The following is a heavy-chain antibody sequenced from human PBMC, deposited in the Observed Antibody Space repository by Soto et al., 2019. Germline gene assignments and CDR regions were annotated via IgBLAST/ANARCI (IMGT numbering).Heavy chain of an antibody. CDR2: MNPNSGNT. V-gene: IGHV1-8*01. J-gene: IGHJ4*02. Sequence: QVQLVQSGAEVKKPGASVKVSCKASGYTFTSYDINWVRQATGQGLEWMGWMNPNSGNTGYAQKFQGRVTMTSDTSLSTAYMQRISLRSEDTAVYYCARASRGWYSDYCGQGTLVTGSS. CDR1: GYTFTSYD. CDR3: ARASRGWYSDY. D-gene: IGHD6-19*01.